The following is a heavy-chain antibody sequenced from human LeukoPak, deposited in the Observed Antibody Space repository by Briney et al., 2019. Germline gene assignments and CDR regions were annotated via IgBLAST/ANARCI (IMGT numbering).Heavy chain of an antibody. J-gene: IGHJ5*02. CDR1: GDSISSTSYY. CDR3: ARQQSDTSLFDP. Sequence: PSETLSLACIVSGDSISSTSYYWAWIRQPPVKGLEWIGMIFYSGSAYYTPSLRGRVTLSVDTSRNQFSLNLISATAADTGVYFCARQQSDTSLFDPWGQGTLVTVSS. CDR2: IFYSGSA. V-gene: IGHV4-39*01. D-gene: IGHD2-21*02.